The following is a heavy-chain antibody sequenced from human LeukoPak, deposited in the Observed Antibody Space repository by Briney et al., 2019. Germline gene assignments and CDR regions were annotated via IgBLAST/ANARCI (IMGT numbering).Heavy chain of an antibody. CDR1: GFTFRSYG. Sequence: GGSLRLSCAASGFTFRSYGTHWVRQAPGKGLEWVAVISYDGSNKYYADSVKGRFTISRDNSKNTLYLQMNSLRAEDTAVYYCAKAYVNNDILTSPHYGMDVCGQGTTVTVSS. D-gene: IGHD3-9*01. CDR2: ISYDGSNK. V-gene: IGHV3-30*18. J-gene: IGHJ6*02. CDR3: AKAYVNNDILTSPHYGMDV.